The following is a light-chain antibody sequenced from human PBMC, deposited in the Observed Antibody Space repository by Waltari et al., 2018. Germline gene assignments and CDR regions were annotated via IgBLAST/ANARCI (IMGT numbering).Light chain of an antibody. CDR2: DVS. CDR3: SSYASSSALYV. Sequence: QSALTQPASLSGSPGQSITITFPGTSSHVAGFDFLSWYQQHPGKAPKLIIYDVSNRPSGVSNRFSGSKSGNTASLTISGLQAEDEADYFCSSYASSSALYVFETGTKVTVL. CDR1: SSHVAGFDF. V-gene: IGLV2-14*01. J-gene: IGLJ1*01.